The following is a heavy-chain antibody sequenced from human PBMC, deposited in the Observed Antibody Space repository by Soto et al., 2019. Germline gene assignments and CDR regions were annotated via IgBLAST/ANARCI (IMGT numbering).Heavy chain of an antibody. CDR3: ARGGSRFLEWLLYDY. V-gene: IGHV4-30-4*01. Sequence: SETLSLTCTVSGGSISSGDYYWGWIRQPPGKGLEWIGYIYYSGSIYYNPSLKSRVTISVDTSKNQFSLKLSSVTAADTAVYYCARGGSRFLEWLLYDYWGQGTPVTVSS. CDR2: IYYSGSI. J-gene: IGHJ4*02. D-gene: IGHD3-3*01. CDR1: GGSISSGDYY.